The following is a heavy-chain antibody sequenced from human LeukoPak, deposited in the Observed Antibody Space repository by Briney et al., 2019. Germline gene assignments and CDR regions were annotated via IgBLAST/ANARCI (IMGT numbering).Heavy chain of an antibody. CDR3: VRLRARLGYCISTSCHGYFDY. CDR2: ISYSGNT. V-gene: IGHV4-39*01. D-gene: IGHD2-2*01. J-gene: IGHJ4*02. Sequence: SETLSLTCTVSGGSITSTTYFWGWVRQPPGRDLEWLGTISYSGNTYYNPSLKSRLTLSVDTSKNQFSLNLNSVTAADTAIYYCVRLRARLGYCISTSCHGYFDYWAQGTLVTVSS. CDR1: GGSITSTTYF.